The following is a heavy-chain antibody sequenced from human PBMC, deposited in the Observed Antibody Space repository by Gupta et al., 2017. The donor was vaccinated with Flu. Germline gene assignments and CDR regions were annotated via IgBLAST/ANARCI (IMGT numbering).Heavy chain of an antibody. D-gene: IGHD4-17*01. J-gene: IGHJ4*02. Sequence: EVQLVESGGGLVQPGGSLRLSCAASGFTLSGSYLQWVRQAPGKGLVWVSRINPDGSSTTYTDSGKGRFTISRDNAKNALYLQMNRLGADDTAVYYCATVTTGCWGQGTLVTVSS. V-gene: IGHV3-74*03. CDR2: INPDGSST. CDR3: ATVTTGC. CDR1: GFTLSGSY.